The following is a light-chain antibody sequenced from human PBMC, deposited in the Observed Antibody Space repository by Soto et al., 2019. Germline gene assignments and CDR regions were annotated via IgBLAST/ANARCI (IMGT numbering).Light chain of an antibody. CDR1: SSNIGSNT. V-gene: IGLV1-44*01. CDR3: AAWDDSLNGVV. Sequence: LTQPPSASGTPGQRVTISCSGSSSNIGSNTVNWYQQLPGTAPKLLICTNNQRPSGVPDRFSGSKSGTSASLAISGLQSEDEADYYCAAWDDSLNGVVFGGGTKLTVL. J-gene: IGLJ2*01. CDR2: TNN.